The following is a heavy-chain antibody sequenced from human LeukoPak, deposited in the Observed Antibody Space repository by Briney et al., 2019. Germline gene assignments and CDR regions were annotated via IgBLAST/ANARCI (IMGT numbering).Heavy chain of an antibody. CDR3: ARSGSSSSFDY. Sequence: PGGSLRLSCAASGFTVSSNYMSWVRQAPGKGLEWVSSISSSSSYIYYADSVKGRFTISRDNAKNSLYLQMDSLRAEDTAVYYCARSGSSSSFDYWGQGTLVTVSS. V-gene: IGHV3-21*01. J-gene: IGHJ4*02. CDR2: ISSSSSYI. D-gene: IGHD6-6*01. CDR1: GFTVSSNY.